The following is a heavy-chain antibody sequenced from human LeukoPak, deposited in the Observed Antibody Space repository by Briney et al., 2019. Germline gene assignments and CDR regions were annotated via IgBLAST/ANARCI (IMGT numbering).Heavy chain of an antibody. J-gene: IGHJ4*02. CDR1: GYTFTDYY. V-gene: IGHV1-2*07. D-gene: IGHD2-21*01. CDR2: INPDTGGT. Sequence: GASVKVSCKASGYTFTDYYIHWVRQAPGQGLEWMGWINPDTGGTNYALRFQGRVTMTRDTSINTAYMELSRLTSDDTAVFYCARDPNIPAEDLDYWGQGTLVTVSS. CDR3: ARDPNIPAEDLDY.